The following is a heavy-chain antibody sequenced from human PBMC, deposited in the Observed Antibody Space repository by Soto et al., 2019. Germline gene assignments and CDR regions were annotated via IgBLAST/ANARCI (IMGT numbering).Heavy chain of an antibody. D-gene: IGHD3-16*01. J-gene: IGHJ4*02. CDR1: GGSISSGGYY. CDR2: IYYSGST. Sequence: QVQLQESGPGLVKPSQTLSLTCTVSGGSISSGGYYWSWIRQHPGKGLEGIGYIYYSGSTYYNPSLKGRFTISGDTFKNQFSLKLCSVTAADTAVYYWAGDVARGGNFDYWGQGTLVTVSS. CDR3: AGDVARGGNFDY. V-gene: IGHV4-31*03.